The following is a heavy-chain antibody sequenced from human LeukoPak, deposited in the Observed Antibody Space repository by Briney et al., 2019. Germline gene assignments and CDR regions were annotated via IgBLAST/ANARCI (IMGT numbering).Heavy chain of an antibody. CDR2: ITGSGGNT. J-gene: IGHJ4*02. D-gene: IGHD3-9*01. Sequence: AGGSLRLSCAASGFTFSNYAMSWVRQAPGKGLEWVSAITGSGGNTYYADSVKGRLTISRDNSKNTLYLQMNSLRDEDTAVYYCAKWGDFDVLTGYYVPDFWGQGTLVTVSS. CDR1: GFTFSNYA. CDR3: AKWGDFDVLTGYYVPDF. V-gene: IGHV3-23*01.